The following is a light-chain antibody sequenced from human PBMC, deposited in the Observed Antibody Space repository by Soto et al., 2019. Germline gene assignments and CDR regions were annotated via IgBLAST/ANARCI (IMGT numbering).Light chain of an antibody. CDR2: GNS. Sequence: QPVLAQPPSVSGAPGQKVTISCTGSSSNIGAGYDLHWYQQLPGTAPKLLLYGNSNRPSGVPDRFSGSKSGTSASLAITGLQAEDEADYYCQSYDNSLSAYVFGTGTKVTVL. CDR3: QSYDNSLSAYV. CDR1: SSNIGAGYD. J-gene: IGLJ1*01. V-gene: IGLV1-40*01.